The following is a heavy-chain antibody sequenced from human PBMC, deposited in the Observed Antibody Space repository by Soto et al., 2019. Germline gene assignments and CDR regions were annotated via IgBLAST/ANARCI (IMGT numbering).Heavy chain of an antibody. CDR3: ARGPRQWELLRRVWFDP. V-gene: IGHV3-48*02. CDR1: GFTFSSYS. CDR2: ISSSSSTI. J-gene: IGHJ5*02. Sequence: EVQLVESGGGLVQPGGSLRLSCAASGFTFSSYSMNWVRQAPGKGLEWVSYISSSSSTIYYADSVKGRFTISRDNAKNSLYLQMNSLRDEDTAVYYCARGPRQWELLRRVWFDPWGQGTLVTVSS. D-gene: IGHD1-26*01.